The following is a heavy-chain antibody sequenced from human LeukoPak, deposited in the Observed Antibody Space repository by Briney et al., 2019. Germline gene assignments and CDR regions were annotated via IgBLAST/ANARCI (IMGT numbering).Heavy chain of an antibody. J-gene: IGHJ4*02. CDR2: ISGDGGST. D-gene: IGHD2-15*01. CDR1: GFTFDDYA. CDR3: AKDDCSGGSCYSVFDY. V-gene: IGHV3-43*02. Sequence: QPGGSLRLSCAASGFTFDDYAMHWVRQAPGKGLEWVSLISGDGGSTYYADSVRGRFTISRGNSKNSLYLQMNSLRTEDTALYYCAKDDCSGGSCYSVFDYWGQGTLVTVSS.